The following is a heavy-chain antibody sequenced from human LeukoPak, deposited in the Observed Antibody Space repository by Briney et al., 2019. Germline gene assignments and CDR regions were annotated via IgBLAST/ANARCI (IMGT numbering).Heavy chain of an antibody. CDR1: GFTFSSYA. Sequence: GRSLRLSCAASGFTFSSYAMHWVRQAPGKGLEWVAVIWYDGSNKYYADSVKGRFTISRDNSKNTLYLQMNSLRAEDTAVYYCARDAERYNWNYLAWFDPWGQGTLVTVSS. V-gene: IGHV3-33*08. CDR3: ARDAERYNWNYLAWFDP. J-gene: IGHJ5*02. CDR2: IWYDGSNK. D-gene: IGHD1-7*01.